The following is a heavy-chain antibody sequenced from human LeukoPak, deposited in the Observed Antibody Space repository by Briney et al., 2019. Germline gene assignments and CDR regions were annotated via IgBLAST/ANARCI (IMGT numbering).Heavy chain of an antibody. CDR2: IKQDGSEK. J-gene: IGHJ3*02. D-gene: IGHD1-20*01. CDR1: GFSFAYYA. CDR3: ARDWGNWMNAFDI. V-gene: IGHV3-7*05. Sequence: GGSLRLSCAASGFSFAYYAMHWVRQAPGKGLEWVANIKQDGSEKYYVDSVKGRFTISRDNAKNSLHLQMNSLRAEDTAVYYCARDWGNWMNAFDIWGQGTMVTVSS.